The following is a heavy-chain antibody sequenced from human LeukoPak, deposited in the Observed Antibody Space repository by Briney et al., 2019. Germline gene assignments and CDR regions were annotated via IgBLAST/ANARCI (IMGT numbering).Heavy chain of an antibody. D-gene: IGHD5-12*01. J-gene: IGHJ4*02. V-gene: IGHV3-23*01. CDR1: GFTFSSYA. CDR3: AKRVRYSSYGRIDY. CDR2: ISGSGGST. Sequence: GGSLRLSCAASGFTFSSYAMSWVRQAPGKGLEWVSAISGSGGSTYYADSVKGRFIISRDDSKNTLYLQMNSLRAEDTAVYYCAKRVRYSSYGRIDYWGQGTLVTVSS.